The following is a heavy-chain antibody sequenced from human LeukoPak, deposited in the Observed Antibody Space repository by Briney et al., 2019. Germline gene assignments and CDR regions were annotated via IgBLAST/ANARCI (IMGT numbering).Heavy chain of an antibody. Sequence: GRPLRLSCAASGFIVSHNYMTWVRQAPGKGLEWISVIYIDGTTYYADSVKGRFTISRDQANNTLYLQMNTLRDEDTAVYYCARGPRYSFYWGQGTLVSVSS. D-gene: IGHD6-13*01. V-gene: IGHV3-53*01. CDR1: GFIVSHNY. CDR3: ARGPRYSFY. J-gene: IGHJ4*02. CDR2: IYIDGTT.